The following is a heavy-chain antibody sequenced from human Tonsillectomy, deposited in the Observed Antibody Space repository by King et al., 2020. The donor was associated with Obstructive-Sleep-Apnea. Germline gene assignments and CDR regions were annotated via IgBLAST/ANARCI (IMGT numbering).Heavy chain of an antibody. D-gene: IGHD3-9*01. CDR1: GFTFSSYG. Sequence: QLVQSGGGVVQPGRSLRLSCAASGFTFSSYGMHWVRQVPGKGLEWVAVIWYDGSNKYYADSVKGRFTISRDNSKNTLYLQMNSLRAEDTAVYYCARDWGNRCDILTGHYIYYYGMDVWGQGTTVTVSS. CDR2: IWYDGSNK. J-gene: IGHJ6*02. CDR3: ARDWGNRCDILTGHYIYYYGMDV. V-gene: IGHV3-33*01.